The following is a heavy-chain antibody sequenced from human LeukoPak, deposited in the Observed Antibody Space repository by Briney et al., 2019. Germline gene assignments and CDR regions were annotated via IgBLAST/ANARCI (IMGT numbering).Heavy chain of an antibody. CDR3: ARVRQGDSSSWFFDY. J-gene: IGHJ4*02. D-gene: IGHD6-13*01. CDR2: INHSGST. CDR1: GGSFSGYY. V-gene: IGHV4-34*01. Sequence: SETPSLTCAVYGGSFSGYYWSWIRQPPGKGLEWIGEINHSGSTNYNPSLKSRVTISVDTSKNQFSLKLSSVTAADTAVYYCARVRQGDSSSWFFDYWGQGTLVTVSS.